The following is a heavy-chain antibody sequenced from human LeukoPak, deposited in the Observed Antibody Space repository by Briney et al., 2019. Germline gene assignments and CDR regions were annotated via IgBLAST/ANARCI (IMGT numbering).Heavy chain of an antibody. D-gene: IGHD3-22*01. CDR3: ARDRVIVVVGDY. CDR2: INPNSGGT. V-gene: IGHV1-2*02. J-gene: IGHJ4*02. Sequence: ASVKVSCKASGYTFTGYYMHWVRQAPGQGLEWMGWINPNSGGTNYAQKFQGRVTMTRDTSISTAYMELRSLRSDDTAVYYCARDRVIVVVGDYWGQGTLVTVSS. CDR1: GYTFTGYY.